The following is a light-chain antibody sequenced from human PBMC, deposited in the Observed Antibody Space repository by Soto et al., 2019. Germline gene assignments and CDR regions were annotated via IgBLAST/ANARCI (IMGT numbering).Light chain of an antibody. CDR2: AVT. Sequence: QSALTQPASVSGSPGQSITISCTGTSSDVGAYDFVSWYQHYPGKAPKLVTFAVTHRPPGISDRFSGSKSANTASLTISGLQAEDEAFYYCSSYTTRSTLVFGGGTQLTVL. J-gene: IGLJ2*01. V-gene: IGLV2-14*01. CDR1: SSDVGAYDF. CDR3: SSYTTRSTLV.